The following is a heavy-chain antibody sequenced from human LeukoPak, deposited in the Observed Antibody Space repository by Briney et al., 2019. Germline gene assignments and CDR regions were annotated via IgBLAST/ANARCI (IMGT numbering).Heavy chain of an antibody. CDR2: IKQDGSEK. J-gene: IGHJ4*02. V-gene: IGHV3-7*01. CDR3: ARRLDY. Sequence: KGLEWVANIKQDGSEKYYVDSVKGRFTISRDNAKNSLYLQMNSLRAEDTAVYYCARRLDYWGQGTLVTVSS.